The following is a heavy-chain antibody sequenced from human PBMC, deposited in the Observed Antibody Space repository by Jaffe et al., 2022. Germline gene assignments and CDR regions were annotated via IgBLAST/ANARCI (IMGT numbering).Heavy chain of an antibody. V-gene: IGHV6-1*01. D-gene: IGHD2-15*01. CDR2: TYYRSKWYN. J-gene: IGHJ6*03. CDR3: ARGVSGYCSGGSCYHYYYYYYMDV. CDR1: GDSVSSNSAA. Sequence: QVQLQQSGPGLVKPSQTLSLTCAISGDSVSSNSAAWNWIRQSPSRGLEWLGRTYYRSKWYNDYAVSVKSRITINPDTSKNQFSLQLNSVTPEDTAVYYCARGVSGYCSGGSCYHYYYYYYMDVWGKGTTVTVSS.